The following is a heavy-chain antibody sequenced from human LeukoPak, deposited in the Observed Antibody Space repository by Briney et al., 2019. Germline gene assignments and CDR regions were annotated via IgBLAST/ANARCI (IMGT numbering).Heavy chain of an antibody. V-gene: IGHV4-61*05. Sequence: PSETLSLTCIVSGGSISSITSLTYYWSWIRQPPGKGLEWIGYIYYSGSTNYNPSLKSRVTISVDKSKSQFSLKLNSVTAADTAVYYCARGLGVQGVFDIWGQGTVVTVSS. CDR1: GGSISSITSLTYY. J-gene: IGHJ3*02. CDR3: ARGLGVQGVFDI. D-gene: IGHD2-8*01. CDR2: IYYSGST.